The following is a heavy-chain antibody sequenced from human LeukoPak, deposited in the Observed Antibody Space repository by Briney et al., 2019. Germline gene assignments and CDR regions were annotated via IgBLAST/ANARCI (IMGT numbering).Heavy chain of an antibody. D-gene: IGHD5-18*01. Sequence: SETLSLTCTVSGGSISSSSHYWGWIRQPPGKGLEWIGVSTYYNPSLKNRVTISRDTSKNQFSLKLSSVSAADTAIYYCARAGYSYGIISYFDSWGQGTLVTVSS. V-gene: IGHV4-39*01. J-gene: IGHJ4*02. CDR3: ARAGYSYGIISYFDS. CDR2: VST. CDR1: GGSISSSSHY.